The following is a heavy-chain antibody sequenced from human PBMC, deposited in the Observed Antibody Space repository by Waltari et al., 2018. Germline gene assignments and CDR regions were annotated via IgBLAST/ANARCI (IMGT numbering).Heavy chain of an antibody. V-gene: IGHV4-4*02. CDR3: AGDRAIGLFFDY. CDR1: GDSISGNYW. D-gene: IGHD2-2*01. CDR2: VYHSDKT. Sequence: QVQLQESGQGLVKPSGTLSLTCAVSGDSISGNYWWSWVRQAPEKGLEWIGQVYHSDKTHDNPSLQSRFTISVDKQKNQFSLNLNSVTAADTAVYYCAGDRAIGLFFDYWGRGTLVTVSS. J-gene: IGHJ4*02.